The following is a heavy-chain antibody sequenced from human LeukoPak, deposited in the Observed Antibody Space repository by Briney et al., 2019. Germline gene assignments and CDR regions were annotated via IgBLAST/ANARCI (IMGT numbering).Heavy chain of an antibody. CDR1: GFTFSSYG. Sequence: GGSLRLSCAASGFTFSSYGMHWVRQAPGKGLEWVAFIRYDGSNKYYADSVKGRFTISRDNAKNSLYLQVDSLRVEDTAVYYCASGSSGTYYSFDYWGQGTLVTVSS. J-gene: IGHJ4*02. CDR3: ASGSSGTYYSFDY. D-gene: IGHD1-26*01. V-gene: IGHV3-30*02. CDR2: IRYDGSNK.